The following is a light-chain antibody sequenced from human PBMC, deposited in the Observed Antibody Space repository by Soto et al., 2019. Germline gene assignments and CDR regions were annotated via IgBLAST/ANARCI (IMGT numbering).Light chain of an antibody. CDR2: EVN. CDR3: SSYATTETRV. V-gene: IGLV2-14*01. Sequence: QSALSQPASVSGSPGQSITISCTGTSSDVGGYNYVSWYQLRPGRAPKLLIYEVNIRLSGVSNRFSGSKSGNTASLTISGLQYEDEADYYCSSYATTETRVFGGGTKLTVL. CDR1: SSDVGGYNY. J-gene: IGLJ3*02.